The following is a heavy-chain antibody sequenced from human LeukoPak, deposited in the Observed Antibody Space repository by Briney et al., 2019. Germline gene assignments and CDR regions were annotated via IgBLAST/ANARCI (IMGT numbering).Heavy chain of an antibody. CDR3: ARSYVDTGVDY. V-gene: IGHV4-61*05. J-gene: IGHJ4*02. CDR1: GGSISSSSYY. D-gene: IGHD5-18*01. CDR2: IYYSGST. Sequence: ASETLSLTCTVSGGSISSSSYYWGWIRQPPGKGLEWIGYIYYSGSTNYNPSLKSRVTISVDTSKNQFSLKLSSVTAADTAVYYCARSYVDTGVDYWGQGTLVTVSS.